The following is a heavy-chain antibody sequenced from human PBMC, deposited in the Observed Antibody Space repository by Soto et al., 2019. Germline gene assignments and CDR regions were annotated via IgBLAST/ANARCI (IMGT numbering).Heavy chain of an antibody. CDR2: TYYRSKWYK. V-gene: IGHV6-1*01. J-gene: IGHJ6*02. Sequence: SQTVSRTYAICGDSVSSNRAAWNWIRQSPSRGLEWLGRTYYRSKWYKDYAVAVKSRITTNPDTSKNQFSLQLNSVTPEDTAVYYCARERVEYSSSGNGMDVWGQGTTVTVSS. D-gene: IGHD6-6*01. CDR1: GDSVSSNRAA. CDR3: ARERVEYSSSGNGMDV.